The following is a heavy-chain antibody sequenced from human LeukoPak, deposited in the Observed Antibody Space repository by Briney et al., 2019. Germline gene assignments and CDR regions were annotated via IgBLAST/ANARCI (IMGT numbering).Heavy chain of an antibody. D-gene: IGHD3-3*01. CDR2: INPNNAGT. CDR1: GYTFTGYY. J-gene: IGHJ4*02. CDR3: ARGRIVGVVIIPDSDY. V-gene: IGHV1-2*02. Sequence: ASVKVSFKASGYTFTGYYMHWLRQPPGQGLEWMGWINPNNAGTNYAQKFQGRVTMTKDTSISKAYMEMSRLKSDDTAVYDCARGRIVGVVIIPDSDYWGQGTLVTVSS.